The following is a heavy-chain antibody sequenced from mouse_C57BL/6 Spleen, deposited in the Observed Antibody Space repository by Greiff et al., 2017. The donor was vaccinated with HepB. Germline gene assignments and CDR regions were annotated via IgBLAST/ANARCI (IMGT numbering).Heavy chain of an antibody. Sequence: VQLQQSGAELARPGASVKMSCKASGYTFTSYTMHWVKLRPGQGLEWIGYINPSSGYTKYNQKFKDKATLTADKSSSTAYMQLSSLTSEDSAVYYCARYDYGYAMDYWGQGTSVTVSS. CDR3: ARYDYGYAMDY. D-gene: IGHD2-4*01. J-gene: IGHJ4*01. CDR1: GYTFTSYT. CDR2: INPSSGYT. V-gene: IGHV1-4*01.